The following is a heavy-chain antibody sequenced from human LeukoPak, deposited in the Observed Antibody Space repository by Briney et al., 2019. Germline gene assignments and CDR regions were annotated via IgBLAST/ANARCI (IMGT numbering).Heavy chain of an antibody. V-gene: IGHV3-23*01. CDR3: AKDPRRILGSFEI. D-gene: IGHD2/OR15-2a*01. CDR2: ISGSSGNT. CDR1: GFTSNTYG. J-gene: IGHJ3*02. Sequence: GGSLRLSCAASGFTSNTYGMSWVRQAPGKGLEWVSGISGSSGNTYYADSVKGRFTISRDTSKNTLYLQMSSLRAEDTAVYYCAKDPRRILGSFEIWGQGTMATVS.